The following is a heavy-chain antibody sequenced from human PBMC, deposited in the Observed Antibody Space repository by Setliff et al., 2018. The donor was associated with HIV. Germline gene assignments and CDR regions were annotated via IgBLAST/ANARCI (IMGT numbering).Heavy chain of an antibody. V-gene: IGHV1-8*01. Sequence: ASVKVSCKASGYTFISFDINWVRQATGQGPEWMGWMNPASGSTGYAQKFQGRVTMTRNASINTAYMELNSLTFDDTAMYYCARARYGVAAAGYWGQGTPVTAS. J-gene: IGHJ4*02. D-gene: IGHD6-13*01. CDR3: ARARYGVAAAGY. CDR2: MNPASGST. CDR1: GYTFISFD.